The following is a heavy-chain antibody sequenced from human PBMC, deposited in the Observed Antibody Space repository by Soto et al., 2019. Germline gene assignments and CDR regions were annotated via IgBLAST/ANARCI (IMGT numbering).Heavy chain of an antibody. CDR1: GFTFSSYG. D-gene: IGHD5-18*01. CDR2: ISNDGTNK. Sequence: QVQLVESGGGVVQPGRSLRLSCAASGFTFSSYGIHWVRQAPGKGLEWVAVISNDGTNKYYADSVKGRFTISRDNSKNTLYLQMNSLRAEDTAVYYCECGYSYGFYWGQGTGVTVSS. CDR3: ECGYSYGFY. J-gene: IGHJ4*02. V-gene: IGHV3-30*03.